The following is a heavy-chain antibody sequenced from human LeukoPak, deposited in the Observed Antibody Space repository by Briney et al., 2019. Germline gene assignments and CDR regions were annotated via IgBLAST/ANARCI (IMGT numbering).Heavy chain of an antibody. V-gene: IGHV4-39*01. J-gene: IGHJ5*02. CDR1: GASITGKSYD. D-gene: IGHD5-12*01. CDR2: VYYSGRT. CDR3: ARVRYIAYAGWFDR. Sequence: PSETLSLTCPVSGASITGKSYDSGRIRQPPGKGLEWFGSVYYSGRTFYNPSLKTRVNMSVDTSKNQFSLTVSSVTAADTAIYYCARVRYIAYAGWFDRWGQGTLVTVCS.